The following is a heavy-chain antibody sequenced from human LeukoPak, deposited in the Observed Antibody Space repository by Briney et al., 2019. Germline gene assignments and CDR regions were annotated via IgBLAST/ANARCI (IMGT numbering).Heavy chain of an antibody. J-gene: IGHJ3*02. CDR2: IIPILGIA. CDR1: GGTFSSYA. D-gene: IGHD2-2*01. V-gene: IGHV1-69*04. Sequence: SVKVSCKASGGTFSSYAISWVRQAPGQGLEWMGRIIPILGIANYAQKFQGRVTITADKSTSTAYMELSSLRSEDTAVYYCARDAPFIGYCSSTSCYNAFDIWGQGTMVTVSS. CDR3: ARDAPFIGYCSSTSCYNAFDI.